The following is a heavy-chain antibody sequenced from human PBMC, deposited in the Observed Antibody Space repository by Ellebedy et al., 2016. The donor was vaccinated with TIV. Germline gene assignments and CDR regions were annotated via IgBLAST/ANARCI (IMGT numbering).Heavy chain of an antibody. CDR2: ISGPGNSP. Sequence: PGGSLRLSCAASGFTFSSYAMNWVRQAPGKGLEWVSGISGPGNSPYYADSVKGRFTISRDNSENTLYLQMNSLRAEDTAVYYCAKAVVFWYGCNDYWGQGTLVSVSS. CDR1: GFTFSSYA. D-gene: IGHD3-9*01. J-gene: IGHJ4*02. V-gene: IGHV3-23*01. CDR3: AKAVVFWYGCNDY.